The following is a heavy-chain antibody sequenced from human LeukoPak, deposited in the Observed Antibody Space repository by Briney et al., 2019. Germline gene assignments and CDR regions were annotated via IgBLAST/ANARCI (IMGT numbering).Heavy chain of an antibody. Sequence: ASVTVSCKPSGYTFTDYYMHWVRQAPGQGLEWMGWINPNSGGTNYAQKFQGRVTMTRDTSISTAYMELSRLRSDDTAVYYCARGRAYYYGSGSEFDYWGQGTLVTVSS. V-gene: IGHV1-2*02. J-gene: IGHJ4*02. D-gene: IGHD3-10*01. CDR3: ARGRAYYYGSGSEFDY. CDR1: GYTFTDYY. CDR2: INPNSGGT.